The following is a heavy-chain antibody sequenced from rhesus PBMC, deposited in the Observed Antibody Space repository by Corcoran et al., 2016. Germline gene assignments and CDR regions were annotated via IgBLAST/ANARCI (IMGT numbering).Heavy chain of an antibody. V-gene: IGHV4-73*01. D-gene: IGHD6-25*01. CDR1: GGSISGYYY. CDR2: SYGNSAST. CDR3: AAPRAAGFDY. J-gene: IGHJ4*01. Sequence: QVKLQQWGEGLVKPSETLSLTCAVYGGSISGYYYWSWIRQPPGKGLEWIGYSYGNSASTNYNPSLKNRVTISKDTSKNQFSLKLSSVTTADTAVYYCAAPRAAGFDYWGQGVLVTVSS.